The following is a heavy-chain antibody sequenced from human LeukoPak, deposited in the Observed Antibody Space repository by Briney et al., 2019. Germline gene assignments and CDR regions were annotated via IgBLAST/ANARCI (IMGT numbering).Heavy chain of an antibody. Sequence: SETLSLTCAVYGGSFSGYYWNWIRQPPGKGLEWIGEINHIGGTNYNPSLKSRVTISIDTSKNQFSLRLSSVTAADTAVYYCARRANGPSYWGQGTLVTVSS. J-gene: IGHJ4*02. CDR2: INHIGGT. V-gene: IGHV4-34*01. D-gene: IGHD2-8*01. CDR1: GGSFSGYY. CDR3: ARRANGPSY.